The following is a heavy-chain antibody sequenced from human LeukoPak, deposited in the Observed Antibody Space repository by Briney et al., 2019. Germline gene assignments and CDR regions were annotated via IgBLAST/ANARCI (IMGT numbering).Heavy chain of an antibody. CDR1: GGSISSYY. V-gene: IGHV4-4*07. CDR2: IYTSGST. J-gene: IGHJ4*02. D-gene: IGHD6-6*01. Sequence: SETLSLTCTVSGGSISSYYWSWIRQPAGKGLEWIGRIYTSGSTNYDPSLKSRVTISVDKSKNQFSLKLSSVTAADTAVYYCAREYSSSSGYFDYWGQGTLVTVSS. CDR3: AREYSSSSGYFDY.